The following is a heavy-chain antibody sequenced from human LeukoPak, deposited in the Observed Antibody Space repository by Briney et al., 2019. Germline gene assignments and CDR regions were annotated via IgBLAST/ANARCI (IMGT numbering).Heavy chain of an antibody. D-gene: IGHD3-10*01. Sequence: SQTLSLTCTVSGGSISSGDYYWSWIRQPPGKGLEWIGYIYYSGSTYYNPSLKSRVTISVDTSKNQFSLKLSSVTAADTAVYYCARAGSGYYGSGVDYWGQGTLVTVSS. CDR2: IYYSGST. J-gene: IGHJ4*02. CDR1: GGSISSGDYY. V-gene: IGHV4-30-4*08. CDR3: ARAGSGYYGSGVDY.